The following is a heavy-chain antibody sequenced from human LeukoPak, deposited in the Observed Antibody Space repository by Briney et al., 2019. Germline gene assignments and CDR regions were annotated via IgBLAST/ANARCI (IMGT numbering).Heavy chain of an antibody. CDR3: AKLTTS. V-gene: IGHV3-23*01. CDR2: TSDRGDYT. J-gene: IGHJ4*02. CDR1: GFTFTSYS. D-gene: IGHD4-11*01. Sequence: GGSLRLSCAASGFTFTSYSMSWVRQAPGKGLEWVSGTSDRGDYTYYADSVKGRFTISRDNSNNTLYLQMNSLRAEDTAVYYCAKLTTSWGQGTLVTVSS.